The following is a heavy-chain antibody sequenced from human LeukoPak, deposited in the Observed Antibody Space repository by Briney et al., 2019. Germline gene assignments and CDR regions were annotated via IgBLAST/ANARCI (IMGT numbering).Heavy chain of an antibody. CDR1: GGTFSSYT. D-gene: IGHD3-3*01. CDR3: ASGYDFWSGYSDNWFDP. V-gene: IGHV1-69*02. CDR2: IIPILGIA. J-gene: IGHJ5*02. Sequence: ASVKVSCKDSGGTFSSYTISWVRQAPGQGLEWMGRIIPILGIANYAQKFQGRVTITADKSTSTAYMELSSLRSEDTAVYYCASGYDFWSGYSDNWFDPWGQGTLVTVSS.